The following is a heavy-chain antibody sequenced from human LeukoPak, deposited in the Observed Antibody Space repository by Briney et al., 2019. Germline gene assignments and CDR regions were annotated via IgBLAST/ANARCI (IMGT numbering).Heavy chain of an antibody. J-gene: IGHJ6*03. CDR2: ISASGGT. Sequence: SETLSLTCTVSGDSIGRYYWNWIRQPAGKGLEWIGRISASGGTNYNPSLKSRVTMPVDTSRNRFSLRLSSVTAADTGVFYCARGGYCDGTGCYLGYYYYYYMDVWGKGTTVTVSS. D-gene: IGHD2-2*01. CDR3: ARGGYCDGTGCYLGYYYYYYMDV. V-gene: IGHV4-4*07. CDR1: GDSIGRYY.